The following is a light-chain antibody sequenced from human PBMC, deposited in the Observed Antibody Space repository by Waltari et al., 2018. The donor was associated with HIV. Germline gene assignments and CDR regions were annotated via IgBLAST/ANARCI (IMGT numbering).Light chain of an antibody. CDR1: QSISTF. CDR2: AAS. V-gene: IGKV1-39*01. Sequence: DIQMTQSPSSLSASVGDRVTITCRATQSISTFLNWYQQRPGEAPKLLIYAASSLQSGVPSRFTGSGSGTDFTLTVSCLQPEDVATYYCQQSHSSPWTFGQGTKVEV. CDR3: QQSHSSPWT. J-gene: IGKJ1*01.